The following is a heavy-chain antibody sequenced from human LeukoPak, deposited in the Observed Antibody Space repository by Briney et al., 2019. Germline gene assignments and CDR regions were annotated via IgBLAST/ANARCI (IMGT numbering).Heavy chain of an antibody. Sequence: SETLSLTCTVSGASISSYYWSWIRQPPGKGLEWIGYISTSRSTNYNPSLKSRVTISVDTSKNQFSLKLSSVTAADTAVYYCAKMQQWLVPDYWGQGTLVTVSS. CDR3: AKMQQWLVPDY. D-gene: IGHD6-19*01. V-gene: IGHV4-4*09. J-gene: IGHJ4*02. CDR2: ISTSRST. CDR1: GASISSYY.